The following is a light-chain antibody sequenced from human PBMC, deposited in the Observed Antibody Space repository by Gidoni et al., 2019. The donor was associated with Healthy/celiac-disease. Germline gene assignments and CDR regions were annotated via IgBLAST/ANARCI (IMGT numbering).Light chain of an antibody. CDR2: WAS. Sequence: DIVMTQSPDSLAVSLGERATINCQSSQSVLYSSNNKTYLAWYQQKPGQPPKLLIYWASTRESGVPDRFSGSGSGTDFTLTISSLQAEDVAVYYCQQYYSTPLTFXGXTKVEIK. CDR3: QQYYSTPLT. CDR1: QSVLYSSNNKTY. J-gene: IGKJ4*01. V-gene: IGKV4-1*01.